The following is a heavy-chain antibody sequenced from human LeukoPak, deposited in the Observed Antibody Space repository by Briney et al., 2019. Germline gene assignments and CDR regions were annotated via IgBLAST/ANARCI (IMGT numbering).Heavy chain of an antibody. CDR3: ARDTKPGLRQYGMDV. CDR2: ISRSSDTI. Sequence: GGSLRLSCAASGFTFSSYSMNWVRQAPGKGLEWVSYISRSSDTIYYADSVKGRFTISRDNAKNTLYLQMNSLRAEDTAVYYCARDTKPGLRQYGMDVWGQGTTVTVSS. V-gene: IGHV3-48*01. J-gene: IGHJ6*02. CDR1: GFTFSSYS. D-gene: IGHD5-12*01.